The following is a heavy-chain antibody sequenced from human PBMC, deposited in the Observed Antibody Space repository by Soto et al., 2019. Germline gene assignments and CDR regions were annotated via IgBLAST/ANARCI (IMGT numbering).Heavy chain of an antibody. J-gene: IGHJ4*02. CDR3: ARHYDILTGYSNPPFDY. Sequence: PSETLSLTCTVSGGSISSSSYYWGWIRQPPGKGLEWIGSIYYSGSTYYNPSLKSRVTISVDTSKSQFSLKLSSVTAADTAVYYCARHYDILTGYSNPPFDYWGQGTLVTVSS. CDR2: IYYSGST. CDR1: GGSISSSSYY. V-gene: IGHV4-39*01. D-gene: IGHD3-9*01.